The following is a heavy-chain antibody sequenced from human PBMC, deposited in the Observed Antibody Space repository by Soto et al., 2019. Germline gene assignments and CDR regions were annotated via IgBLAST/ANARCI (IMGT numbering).Heavy chain of an antibody. V-gene: IGHV1-69*13. D-gene: IGHD3-22*01. CDR1: GRTFNNYA. J-gene: IGHJ4*02. CDR3: ATNYYDGSGHYFIFEH. Sequence: SVKVSCKASGRTFNNYAISWVRQAPGIGFEWLGVIIPIGGTPEHAQKFQGRVTISADESTNTAYMELSSLRSEDTAVYYCATNYYDGSGHYFIFEHWGQGTLVTSPQ. CDR2: IIPIGGTP.